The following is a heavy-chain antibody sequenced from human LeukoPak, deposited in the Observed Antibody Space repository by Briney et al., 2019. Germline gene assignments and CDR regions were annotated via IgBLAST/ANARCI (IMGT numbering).Heavy chain of an antibody. Sequence: PGGSLRLSCAASGFTFSSYAMSWVRQAPGKGLEWVSAISGSGGSTYYADSVKGRFTISRDNSKNTLYLQMNSLRAEDTAVYYCASVDTAMDVAHWFDPWGQGTLVTVSS. V-gene: IGHV3-23*01. CDR3: ASVDTAMDVAHWFDP. D-gene: IGHD5-18*01. J-gene: IGHJ5*02. CDR2: ISGSGGST. CDR1: GFTFSSYA.